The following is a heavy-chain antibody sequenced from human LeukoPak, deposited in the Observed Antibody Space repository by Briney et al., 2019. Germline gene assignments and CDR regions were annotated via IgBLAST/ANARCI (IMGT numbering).Heavy chain of an antibody. CDR3: ARAGQGDGYSADEAFDF. CDR1: GDSVSGNSTA. J-gene: IGHJ3*01. V-gene: IGHV6-1*01. CDR2: TYYGSKWYN. D-gene: IGHD5-24*01. Sequence: PSQTLSLTCAISGDSVSGNSTAYNWIRQSPSRGLEWLGMTYYGSKWYNDYAISVKSRITVNPDTSRTQLSLQLNSVTHEDTAVYYCARAGQGDGYSADEAFDFWGPGPMVTVSS.